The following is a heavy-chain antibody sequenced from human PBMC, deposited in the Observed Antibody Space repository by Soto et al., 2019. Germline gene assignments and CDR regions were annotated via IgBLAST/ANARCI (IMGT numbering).Heavy chain of an antibody. CDR2: MDPDSGKT. CDR1: GYTFTSHK. J-gene: IGHJ5*02. CDR3: ARQHSDYWGGFNWFDP. D-gene: IGHD3-3*01. V-gene: IGHV1-8*01. Sequence: QVQLVQSGAEVKKPGASVKVSCKASGYTFTSHKINWVRQATGQGLEWMGWMDPDSGKTAYVQKFKGRVTMTRNTSIGTAYMELNSLRCEDTAMYYWARQHSDYWGGFNWFDPWGQGTLVNVSS.